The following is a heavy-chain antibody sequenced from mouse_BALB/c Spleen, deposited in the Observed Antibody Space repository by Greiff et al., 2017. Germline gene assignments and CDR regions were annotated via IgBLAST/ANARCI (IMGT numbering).Heavy chain of an antibody. CDR1: GFTFTDYY. J-gene: IGHJ3*01. Sequence: EVQLVESGGGLVQPGGSLRLSCATSGFTFTDYYMSWVRQPPGKALEWLGFISNKANGYTTEYSASVKGRFTISRDNSQSILYLQMNTLRAEDSATYCCARDIGEGYVFAYWGQGTLVTVSA. CDR2: ISNKANGYTT. V-gene: IGHV7-3*02. D-gene: IGHD2-2*01. CDR3: ARDIGEGYVFAY.